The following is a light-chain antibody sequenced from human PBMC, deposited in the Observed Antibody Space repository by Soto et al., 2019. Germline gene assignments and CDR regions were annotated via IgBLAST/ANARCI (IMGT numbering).Light chain of an antibody. Sequence: EIVLTQSPGTLSLSPGERATLSCRASQSVYTNYLAWYQQKPGQAPRLLIYGASRRATGIPDRFSGSGSGTDFTLTISRLEPEDFAVYYCQHYGSYHPVYTFGQGTKLEIK. CDR1: QSVYTNY. CDR3: QHYGSYHPVYT. J-gene: IGKJ2*01. V-gene: IGKV3-20*01. CDR2: GAS.